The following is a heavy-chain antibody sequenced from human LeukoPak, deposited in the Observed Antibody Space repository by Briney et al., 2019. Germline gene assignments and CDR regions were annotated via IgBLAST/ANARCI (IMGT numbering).Heavy chain of an antibody. V-gene: IGHV3-66*02. CDR1: GFTVSNSY. J-gene: IGHJ4*02. Sequence: GGSLRLSCAASGFTVSNSYMSWVRQAPGRGLEWVAIFYAGGSTFYADSVKGRFIISRDISKNTLFLQMNSLKPEDTAVYYCARDRPLDYWGQGTLVTVSS. CDR2: FYAGGST. CDR3: ARDRPLDY.